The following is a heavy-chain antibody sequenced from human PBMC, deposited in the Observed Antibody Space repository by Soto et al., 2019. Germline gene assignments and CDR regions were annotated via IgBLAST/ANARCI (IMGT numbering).Heavy chain of an antibody. CDR2: IYHSGST. CDR1: DGSISSGGYS. Sequence: QLQLQESGSGLVKPSQTLSLTCAVSDGSISSGGYSWSWIRQPPGKGLEWIGYIYHSGSTYYNPSLKSRVTISVDRSKNQFSLKLSSVTAADTAVYYCARSIVPGKDAFDIWGQGTMVTVSS. V-gene: IGHV4-30-2*01. CDR3: ARSIVPGKDAFDI. D-gene: IGHD2-2*01. J-gene: IGHJ3*02.